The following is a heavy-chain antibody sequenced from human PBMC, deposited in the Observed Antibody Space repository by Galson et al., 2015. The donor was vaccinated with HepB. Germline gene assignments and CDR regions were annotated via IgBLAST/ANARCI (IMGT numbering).Heavy chain of an antibody. CDR2: IIPIFGTA. CDR1: GGTFSSYA. D-gene: IGHD6-6*01. Sequence: SVKVSCKASGGTFSSYAISWVRQAPGQGLEWMGGIIPIFGTANYAQKFQGRVTITADESTSTAYMELSSLRSEDTAVYYCARDGLRIAARPNAWFDPWGQGTLVTVSS. V-gene: IGHV1-69*13. CDR3: ARDGLRIAARPNAWFDP. J-gene: IGHJ5*02.